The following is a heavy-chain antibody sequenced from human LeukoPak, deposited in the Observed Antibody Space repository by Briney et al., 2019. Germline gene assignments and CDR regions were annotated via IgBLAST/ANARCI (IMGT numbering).Heavy chain of an antibody. Sequence: SETLSLTCAVYGGSFSGYYWSWIRQPPGKGLEWIGYIYYSGSTNYNPSLKSRVTISVDTSKNQFSLKLSSVTAADTAVYYCARDSSRDNYYYYYGMDVRGQGTTVTVSS. CDR2: IYYSGST. J-gene: IGHJ6*02. CDR1: GGSFSGYY. D-gene: IGHD6-13*01. V-gene: IGHV4-59*01. CDR3: ARDSSRDNYYYYYGMDV.